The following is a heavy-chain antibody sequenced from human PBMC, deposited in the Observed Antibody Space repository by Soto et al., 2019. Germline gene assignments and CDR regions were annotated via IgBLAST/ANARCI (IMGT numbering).Heavy chain of an antibody. V-gene: IGHV3-30-3*01. J-gene: IGHJ4*02. D-gene: IGHD3-10*01. CDR2: ISYDGSNK. Sequence: QVQLVESGGGVVQPGRSLRLSCAASGFTFSSYAMHWVRQAPGKGLEWVAVISYDGSNKYYADSVKGRFTISRDNSKKTLYLKMNGLRAEDTAVYYCAREGSYYARHDYWGQGTLVTVSS. CDR1: GFTFSSYA. CDR3: AREGSYYARHDY.